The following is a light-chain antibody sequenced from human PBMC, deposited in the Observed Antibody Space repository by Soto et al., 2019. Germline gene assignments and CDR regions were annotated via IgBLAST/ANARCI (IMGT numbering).Light chain of an antibody. CDR3: QQYGSSGT. Sequence: EIVLTQSPRTLSLSPGERATLYCRASQSVSTNYLAWYQQKPGQAPRLLIYGASNRATGIPDRFSGSGSGTDFTLTISRLEPEDFAVYYCQQYGSSGTFGQGTKVDI. V-gene: IGKV3-20*01. CDR2: GAS. J-gene: IGKJ1*01. CDR1: QSVSTNY.